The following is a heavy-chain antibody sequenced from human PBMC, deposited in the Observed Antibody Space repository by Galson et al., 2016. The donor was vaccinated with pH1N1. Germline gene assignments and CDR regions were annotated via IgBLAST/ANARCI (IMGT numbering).Heavy chain of an antibody. J-gene: IGHJ4*02. CDR1: GFPLGDFY. CDR2: ITKRPEGYTT. Sequence: LRLSCAASGFPLGDFYMDWVRQAPGKGLEWVGRITKRPEGYTTQDAASVRGRFIISREDSKDLLYLQMNSLTTEDTAVYYCTRENHHKFDYWGQGTLVTVSS. V-gene: IGHV3-72*01. CDR3: TRENHHKFDY.